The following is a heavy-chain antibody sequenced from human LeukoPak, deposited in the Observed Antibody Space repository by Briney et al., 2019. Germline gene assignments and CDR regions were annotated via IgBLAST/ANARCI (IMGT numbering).Heavy chain of an antibody. V-gene: IGHV3-30*02. D-gene: IGHD4-11*01. CDR1: GFTFSSYS. J-gene: IGHJ4*02. CDR3: AKDSVTTWGTSPADY. CDR2: IRYDGSNK. Sequence: GGSLRLSCAASGFTFSSYSMHWVRQAPGKGLEWVAFIRYDGSNKYYADSVKGRFTISRDNSKNTLYLQMNSLRAEDTAVYYCAKDSVTTWGTSPADYWGQGTLVTVSS.